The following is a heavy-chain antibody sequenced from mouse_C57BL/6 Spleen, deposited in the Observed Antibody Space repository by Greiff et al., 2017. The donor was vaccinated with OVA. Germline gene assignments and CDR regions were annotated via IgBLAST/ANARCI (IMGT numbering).Heavy chain of an antibody. J-gene: IGHJ3*01. CDR2: LAPNSGGT. D-gene: IGHD2-4*01. V-gene: IGHV1-72*01. CDR3: ASLRDYGAY. Sequence: VQLQQPGAELVKPGASVKLSCKASGYTFTSYWMHWVKQRPGRGLEWIGRLAPNSGGTKYNEKFKSKATLTVDKPSSTAYMQLSSLTSEDSAVYYCASLRDYGAYWGQGTLVTVSA. CDR1: GYTFTSYW.